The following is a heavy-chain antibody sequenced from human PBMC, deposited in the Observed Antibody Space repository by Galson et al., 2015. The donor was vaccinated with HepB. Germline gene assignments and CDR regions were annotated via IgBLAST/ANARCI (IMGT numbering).Heavy chain of an antibody. Sequence: SLRLSCAASGFTFGTYGMHWVRQAPGKGLEWVAVISYDGSNKYYADSVKGRFTISRDNSKNTLYLQMNSLRAEDTAVYYCAKDPYLYSALAGTMAGFDYWGQGTLVTVSS. CDR2: ISYDGSNK. CDR3: AKDPYLYSALAGTMAGFDY. J-gene: IGHJ4*02. CDR1: GFTFGTYG. D-gene: IGHD6-19*01. V-gene: IGHV3-30*18.